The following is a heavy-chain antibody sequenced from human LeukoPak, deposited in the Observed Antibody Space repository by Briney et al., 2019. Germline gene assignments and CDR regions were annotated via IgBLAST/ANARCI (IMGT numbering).Heavy chain of an antibody. CDR2: ITSDSSNI. J-gene: IGHJ4*02. D-gene: IGHD3-22*01. CDR1: EFVFSIHA. V-gene: IGHV3-21*01. CDR3: ARVFWETVNTGYYSDF. Sequence: GSLRLSCVASEFVFSIHAMIWVRQAPGKGLEWISSITSDSSNIFYANSVRGRFTISRDNANNALHLQMNSLRAEDTAVYYCARVFWETVNTGYYSDFWGPGTLVTVSS.